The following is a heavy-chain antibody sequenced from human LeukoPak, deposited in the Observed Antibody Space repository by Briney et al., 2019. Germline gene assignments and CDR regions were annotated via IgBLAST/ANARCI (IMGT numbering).Heavy chain of an antibody. V-gene: IGHV3-9*01. CDR2: ISWNSGSM. CDR3: AKVPKQQLAYWYFDL. J-gene: IGHJ2*01. D-gene: IGHD6-13*01. CDR1: GFTFDDYA. Sequence: GGSLRLSCAASGFTFDDYAMHWVRQAPGKGLEWVSGISWNSGSMGYADSVKGRFTISRDNAKNSLYLQMNSLRAEDTALYYCAKVPKQQLAYWYFDLWGRGTLVAVSS.